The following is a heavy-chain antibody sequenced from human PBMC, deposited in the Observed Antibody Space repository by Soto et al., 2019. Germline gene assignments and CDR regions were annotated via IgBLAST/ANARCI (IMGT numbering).Heavy chain of an antibody. CDR1: GFTLNSHA. V-gene: IGHV3-23*01. Sequence: EVQLLESGGGLVQPGGSLRLSCAASGFTLNSHAMSWVRQAPGKGLEWVSVISGSDSSTYYADSVRGRFTISRDNSKNTLYLQMSSLRADDTAVYYCASPPRATLTDNIFYFWGQGTLVTVSS. J-gene: IGHJ4*02. D-gene: IGHD4-17*01. CDR3: ASPPRATLTDNIFYF. CDR2: ISGSDSST.